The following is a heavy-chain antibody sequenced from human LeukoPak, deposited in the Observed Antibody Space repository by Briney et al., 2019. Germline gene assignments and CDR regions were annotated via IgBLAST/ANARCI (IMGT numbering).Heavy chain of an antibody. CDR3: ARAGSSSRWVNDF. V-gene: IGHV1-2*02. D-gene: IGHD6-13*01. Sequence: ASVKVSCKASGYTFTGYCIHWVRQAPGQGLEWMGWIDPNSGGTNYAQKFQGRVTMTRDTSISTAYMEVSRVRYDDTAVYYCARAGSSSRWVNDFWGQGTLVTVSS. CDR1: GYTFTGYC. J-gene: IGHJ4*02. CDR2: IDPNSGGT.